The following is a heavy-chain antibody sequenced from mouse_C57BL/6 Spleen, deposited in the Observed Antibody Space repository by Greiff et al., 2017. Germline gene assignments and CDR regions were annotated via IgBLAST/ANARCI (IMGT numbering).Heavy chain of an antibody. D-gene: IGHD4-1*01. Sequence: ESGPGLVKPSQSLSLTCSVTGYSITSGYFWYWIRQFPGNKLEWMDYISYDGSNNYNPSLKNRITITRDTSKNQFFLMWNSVTTEDTATYCCARGCIWGWFAYWGQGTLVTVSA. CDR2: ISYDGSN. CDR3: ARGCIWGWFAY. V-gene: IGHV3-6*01. J-gene: IGHJ3*01. CDR1: GYSITSGYF.